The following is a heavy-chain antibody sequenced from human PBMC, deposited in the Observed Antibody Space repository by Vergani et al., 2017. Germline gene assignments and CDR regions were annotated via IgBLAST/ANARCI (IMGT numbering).Heavy chain of an antibody. J-gene: IGHJ4*02. CDR1: GGSFSGYY. Sequence: QVQLQQWGAGLLKPSETLSLTCAVYGGSFSGYYWSWIRQPPGKGLEWIGEIYHSGSTNYNPSLKSRVTISVDKSKNQFSLKLSSVTAADTAVYYCARSRGDILTGTDYFDYGGQGTLVTVSS. CDR3: ARSRGDILTGTDYFDY. V-gene: IGHV4-34*01. D-gene: IGHD3-9*01. CDR2: IYHSGST.